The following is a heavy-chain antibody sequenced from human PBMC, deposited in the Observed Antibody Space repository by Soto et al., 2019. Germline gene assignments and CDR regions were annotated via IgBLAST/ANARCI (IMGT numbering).Heavy chain of an antibody. V-gene: IGHV3-23*01. CDR2: ISGSGGST. J-gene: IGHJ4*02. D-gene: IGHD5-18*01. Sequence: EVQLLESGGGLVQPGGSLRLSCAASGFTFSSYAMSWVRQAPGKGLEWVSAISGSGGSTYYADSVKGRFTISRDNSKHTLYLQMNSLRAEDKAVYYCAKQRTPAGQLWLGILDYWGQGTLVTVSS. CDR1: GFTFSSYA. CDR3: AKQRTPAGQLWLGILDY.